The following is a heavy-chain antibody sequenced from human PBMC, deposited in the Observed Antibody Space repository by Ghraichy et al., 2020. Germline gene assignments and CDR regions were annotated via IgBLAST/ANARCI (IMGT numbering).Heavy chain of an antibody. CDR2: ISGNNGNT. J-gene: IGHJ4*02. CDR1: GYTFTSYG. D-gene: IGHD1-7*01. CDR3: AKATDWNYAIDY. Sequence: ASVKVPCKTSGYTFTSYGISWVRQAPGQGLEFMGWISGNNGNTKYSQKLQGRVTMTTDTSTSTAYLELRSLRSDDTAIYYCAKATDWNYAIDYWGQGTLVTVSS. V-gene: IGHV1-18*04.